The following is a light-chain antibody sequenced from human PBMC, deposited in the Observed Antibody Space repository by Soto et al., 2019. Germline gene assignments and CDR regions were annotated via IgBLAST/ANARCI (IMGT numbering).Light chain of an antibody. CDR3: AAWDDRLNGWV. CDR1: SSNIGSNT. J-gene: IGLJ3*02. V-gene: IGLV1-44*01. CDR2: SND. Sequence: QSVLTQAPSASGTPGQRVTISCSGSSSNIGSNTVTWYQQVPGTAPKLLIYSNDQRPSGVPDRFSGSKSGTSASLAIAGLQSEDEADYYCAAWDDRLNGWVFGGGTQLTVL.